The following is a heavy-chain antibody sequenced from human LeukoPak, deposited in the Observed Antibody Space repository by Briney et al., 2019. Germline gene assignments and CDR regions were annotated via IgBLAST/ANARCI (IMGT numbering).Heavy chain of an antibody. V-gene: IGHV1-69*13. CDR2: IIPIFGTA. J-gene: IGHJ4*02. Sequence: GASVKVSCKASGGTFSSYAISWVRQAPGQGLEWMGGIIPIFGTANYAQKFQGRVTITADESTSTAYMEPSSLRSEDTAVYYCARCDYYDSSGYYFFDYWGQGTLVTVSS. CDR1: GGTFSSYA. D-gene: IGHD3-22*01. CDR3: ARCDYYDSSGYYFFDY.